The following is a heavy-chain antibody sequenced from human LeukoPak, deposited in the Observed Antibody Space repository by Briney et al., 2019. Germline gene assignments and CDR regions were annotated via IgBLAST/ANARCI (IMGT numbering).Heavy chain of an antibody. CDR1: GGSISSYY. CDR2: IYYSGST. Sequence: SETPSLTCTVSGGSISSYYWSWIRQPPGKGLEWIGYIYYSGSTNYNPSLKSRVTISVDTSKNQFSLKLSSVTAADTAVYYCARVLVNSSGPYFDYWGQGTLVTVSS. CDR3: ARVLVNSSGPYFDY. V-gene: IGHV4-59*01. D-gene: IGHD3-22*01. J-gene: IGHJ4*02.